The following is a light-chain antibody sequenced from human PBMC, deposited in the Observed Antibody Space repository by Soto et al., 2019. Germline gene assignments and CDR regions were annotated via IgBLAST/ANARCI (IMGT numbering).Light chain of an antibody. CDR3: SSYTSASTLYV. J-gene: IGLJ1*01. Sequence: QSVLTRPASVSGSPGQSITISCAGTSSDVGGYKYVSWYQQNPGKAPKLIIYEVSSRPSGVSNRFSGSKSGNTASLTISGLQAEDEADYYCSSYTSASTLYVFGSGTKVTVL. CDR2: EVS. CDR1: SSDVGGYKY. V-gene: IGLV2-14*01.